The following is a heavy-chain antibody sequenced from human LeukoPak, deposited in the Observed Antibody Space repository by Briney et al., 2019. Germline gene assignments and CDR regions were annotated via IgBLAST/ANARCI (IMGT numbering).Heavy chain of an antibody. CDR3: ARVTTYYYYYGMDV. Sequence: SETLSLTCTVSGGSISSYYWSWIRQPPGKGLEWIGYIYYSGSTNYNPSLKSRVTISVDTSKNQFSLKLSSVTAADTAVYYCARVTTYYYYYGMDVWGQGTTVTVSS. V-gene: IGHV4-59*01. CDR1: GGSISSYY. D-gene: IGHD4-17*01. CDR2: IYYSGST. J-gene: IGHJ6*02.